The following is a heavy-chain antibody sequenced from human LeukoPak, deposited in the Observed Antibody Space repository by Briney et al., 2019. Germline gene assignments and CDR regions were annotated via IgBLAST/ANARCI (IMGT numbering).Heavy chain of an antibody. CDR1: GGSIGSYY. Sequence: SETLSLTCNISGGSIGSYYWSWIRQSPGMGLEWIGYIYYSGSTNYNPSLKSRVIISVDTSKNQFSLNLSSVTAADTAVYYCARHARLGVVNYWGQGTLVTVSS. V-gene: IGHV4-59*08. D-gene: IGHD3-3*01. J-gene: IGHJ4*02. CDR3: ARHARLGVVNY. CDR2: IYYSGST.